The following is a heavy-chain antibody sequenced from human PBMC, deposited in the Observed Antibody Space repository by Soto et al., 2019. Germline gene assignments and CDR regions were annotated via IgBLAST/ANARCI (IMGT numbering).Heavy chain of an antibody. Sequence: EVQLLESGGGLVQPGGSLRLSCAASGFTFSSYAMSWVRQAPGKGLEWVSAISGSGGSTYYADSVKGRFTISRNNSKNKLYLQMTSLRAEDTAVYYCAKAETYCSGGSCYVYWGQGTLVTVSS. CDR2: ISGSGGST. CDR3: AKAETYCSGGSCYVY. V-gene: IGHV3-23*01. D-gene: IGHD2-15*01. J-gene: IGHJ4*02. CDR1: GFTFSSYA.